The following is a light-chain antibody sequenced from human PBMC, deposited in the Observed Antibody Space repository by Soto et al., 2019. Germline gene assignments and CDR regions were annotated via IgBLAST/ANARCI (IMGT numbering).Light chain of an antibody. CDR1: RSNIGTNY. CDR2: RNN. CDR3: AAWDDSLTGWV. Sequence: QSVLTQPPSASGTPGQRVTISCSGSRSNIGTNYVYWYRHLPGTAPKLLIYRNNEWPSGVPERFSGAKSGTSASLAISGLRYDDEGDYYCAAWDDSLTGWVFGGGTKLTVL. J-gene: IGLJ3*02. V-gene: IGLV1-47*01.